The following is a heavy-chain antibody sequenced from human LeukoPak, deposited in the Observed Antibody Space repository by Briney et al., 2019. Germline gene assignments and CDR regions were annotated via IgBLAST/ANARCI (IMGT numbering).Heavy chain of an antibody. CDR1: GLTVNNNY. J-gene: IGHJ4*02. Sequence: GGSLRLSYAASGLTVNNNYMNWVRQAPGKGLEWVSALYIGGNTYYADSVRGRFTISRDNSKNTLYLQMNSLRAEDTAIYYCMTAAGYNFGQYWGQGTLVTVSS. CDR2: LYIGGNT. V-gene: IGHV3-53*01. CDR3: MTAAGYNFGQY. D-gene: IGHD5-18*01.